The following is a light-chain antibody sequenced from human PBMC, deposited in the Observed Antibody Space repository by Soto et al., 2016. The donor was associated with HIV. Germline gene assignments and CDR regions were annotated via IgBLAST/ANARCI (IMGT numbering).Light chain of an antibody. Sequence: SYELTQPPSVSVAPGETPRITCGGNNIGTKSVHWYQQKPGQAPVLVVYDDTRRPSGIPERFSGSNPGNTATLTIGRVEAGDEADYYCQVWDSSSDHPVFGGGTKLTVL. CDR2: DDT. CDR3: QVWDSSSDHPV. V-gene: IGLV3-21*02. CDR1: NIGTKS. J-gene: IGLJ2*01.